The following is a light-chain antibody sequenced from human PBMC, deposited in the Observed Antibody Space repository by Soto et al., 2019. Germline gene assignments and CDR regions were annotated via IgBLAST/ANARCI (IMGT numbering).Light chain of an antibody. CDR2: DAS. J-gene: IGKJ4*01. CDR3: QLRSFT. Sequence: EIVLTQSPATLSLSPGERATLSCRASQSVSSYLAWYQLKPGQAPRLLIYDASTRPTGIPARFSGSGSGPDFTLTISSLEPEDFAVYYGQLRSFTSGGGTNVEIK. CDR1: QSVSSY. V-gene: IGKV3-11*01.